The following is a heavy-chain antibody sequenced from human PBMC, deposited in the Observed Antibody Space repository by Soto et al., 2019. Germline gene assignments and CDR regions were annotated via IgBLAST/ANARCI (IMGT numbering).Heavy chain of an antibody. V-gene: IGHV1-69*13. Sequence: ASVKVSCKASGGTFSSYAISWVRQAPGQGLEWMGGIIPIFGTANYAQKFQGRVTITADESTSTAYMELSSLRSEDTALYFCARDGPYYYGMDVWGQGTTVTVSS. CDR1: GGTFSSYA. CDR3: ARDGPYYYGMDV. J-gene: IGHJ6*02. CDR2: IIPIFGTA.